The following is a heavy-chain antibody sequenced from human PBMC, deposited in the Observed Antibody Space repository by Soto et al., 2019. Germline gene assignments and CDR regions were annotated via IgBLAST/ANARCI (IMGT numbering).Heavy chain of an antibody. V-gene: IGHV5-51*01. D-gene: IGHD6-13*01. Sequence: PGESLKISCKGSGYSFTSYWIGWVRQMPGKGLEWMGIIYPGDSDTRYSPSFQGQVTISAGKSISTAYLQWSSLKASDTAMYYCATLMREYSSSWYDEGYYYYYMDVWGKGTTVTVSS. CDR3: ATLMREYSSSWYDEGYYYYYMDV. J-gene: IGHJ6*03. CDR1: GYSFTSYW. CDR2: IYPGDSDT.